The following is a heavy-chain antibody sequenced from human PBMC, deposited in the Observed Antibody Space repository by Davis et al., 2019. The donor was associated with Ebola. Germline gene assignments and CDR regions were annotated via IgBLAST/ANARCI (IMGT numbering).Heavy chain of an antibody. J-gene: IGHJ4*02. Sequence: MPGGSLRLSCTVSGGSVSSGSYYWSWIRQPPGKGLEWIGYIYYSGSTNYNPSLKSRVTISVDTSKNQFSLKLSSVTAADTAVYYCARQYSSGWYYFDYWGQGTLVTVSS. V-gene: IGHV4-61*01. CDR3: ARQYSSGWYYFDY. D-gene: IGHD6-19*01. CDR1: GGSVSSGSYY. CDR2: IYYSGST.